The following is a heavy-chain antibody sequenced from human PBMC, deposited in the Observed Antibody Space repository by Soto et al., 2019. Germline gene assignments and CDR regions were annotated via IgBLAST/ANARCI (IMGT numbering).Heavy chain of an antibody. V-gene: IGHV3-7*01. D-gene: IGHD3-3*01. CDR3: ARDFYWETIFGVVLYRDYYYGMDV. CDR1: GFTFSSYW. CDR2: IKQDGSEK. J-gene: IGHJ6*02. Sequence: GGSLRLSCAASGFTFSSYWMSWVRQAPGKGLEWVANIKQDGSEKYYVDSVKGRFTISRDNAKNSLYLQMNSLRAEDTAVYYCARDFYWETIFGVVLYRDYYYGMDVWGQGTTVTVSS.